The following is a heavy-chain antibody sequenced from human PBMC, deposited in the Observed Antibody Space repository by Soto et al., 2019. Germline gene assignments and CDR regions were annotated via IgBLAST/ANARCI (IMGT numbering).Heavy chain of an antibody. V-gene: IGHV4-59*01. Sequence: PSETLSLTCTVSGGSISSYYWSWIRQPPGKGLEWIGYIYYSGSTNYNPSLKSRVTISVDTSKNQFSLKLSSVTAADTAVYYCASTSGRSFYLQHWGPGTLLTVSS. CDR1: GGSISSYY. J-gene: IGHJ1*01. CDR2: IYYSGST. CDR3: ASTSGRSFYLQH. D-gene: IGHD1-26*01.